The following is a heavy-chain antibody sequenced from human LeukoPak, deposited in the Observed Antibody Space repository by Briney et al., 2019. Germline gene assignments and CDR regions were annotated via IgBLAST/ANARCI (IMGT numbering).Heavy chain of an antibody. V-gene: IGHV1-2*02. Sequence: GASVKVSCKASGYTFTGYYMHWVRQTPGQGLEWMGWINPNSGGTNYAQKFQGRVTMTRDTSISTAYMELSRLRSDDTAVYYCARGRLWFGELLSGYYFDYWGQGTLVTVSS. D-gene: IGHD3-10*01. CDR1: GYTFTGYY. CDR3: ARGRLWFGELLSGYYFDY. CDR2: INPNSGGT. J-gene: IGHJ4*02.